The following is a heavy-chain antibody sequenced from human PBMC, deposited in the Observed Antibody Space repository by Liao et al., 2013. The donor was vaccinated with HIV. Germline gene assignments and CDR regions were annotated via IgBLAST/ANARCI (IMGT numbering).Heavy chain of an antibody. CDR1: GGSISSYY. D-gene: IGHD3-10*01. Sequence: QVHLQELGPGLLRPSETLSLTCGVSGGSISSYYWTWLRQSPGKGLEWIGYISYSGGTNYNPSLKSRVTISVDTSKNRFSLNLNSVTAADTAVYYCARFFRGAFDIWGQGTVVTVSS. CDR2: ISYSGGT. CDR3: ARFFRGAFDI. J-gene: IGHJ3*02. V-gene: IGHV4-59*01.